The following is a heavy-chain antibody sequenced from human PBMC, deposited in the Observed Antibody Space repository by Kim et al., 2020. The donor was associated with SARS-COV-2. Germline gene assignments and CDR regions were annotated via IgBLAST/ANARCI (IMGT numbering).Heavy chain of an antibody. CDR2: ISGSGGST. CDR3: AKARMGAVAGAYFDY. CDR1: GFTFSSYA. J-gene: IGHJ4*02. V-gene: IGHV3-23*01. D-gene: IGHD6-19*01. Sequence: GGSLRLSCAASGFTFSSYAMSWVRQAPGKGLEWVSAISGSGGSTYYADSVKGRFTISRYNSKNTLYLQMNSLRAEDTAVYYCAKARMGAVAGAYFDYWGQGTLVTVSS.